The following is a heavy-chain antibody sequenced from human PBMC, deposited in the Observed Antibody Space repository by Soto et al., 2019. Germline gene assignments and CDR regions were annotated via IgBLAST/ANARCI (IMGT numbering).Heavy chain of an antibody. CDR1: GFTFRSYG. V-gene: IGHV3-33*01. D-gene: IGHD2-2*01. CDR3: ARDRLVPYGYGMDV. Sequence: QMQLVEFGGGVVQPGRSLRLSCAASGFTFRSYGIHWVRQAPGKGLEWVALIWFDGSKKYYVDSVKGRFAVSRDNSKNTLYLQMSSLRVEDTAVYYCARDRLVPYGYGMDVWGLSTTVTVSS. J-gene: IGHJ6*02. CDR2: IWFDGSKK.